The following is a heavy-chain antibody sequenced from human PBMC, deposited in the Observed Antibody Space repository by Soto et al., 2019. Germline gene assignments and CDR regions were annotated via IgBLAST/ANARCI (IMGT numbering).Heavy chain of an antibody. V-gene: IGHV4-31*03. CDR1: GGSISSGGYY. Sequence: SETLSLTCTVSGGSISSGGYYWSWIRQHPGKGLEWIGYIYYSGSTYYNPSLKSRVTISVDTSKNQFSLKLSSVTAADTAVYYCAREHDFWSGYPDATNDYWGQGTLVTVSS. CDR3: AREHDFWSGYPDATNDY. CDR2: IYYSGST. J-gene: IGHJ4*02. D-gene: IGHD3-3*01.